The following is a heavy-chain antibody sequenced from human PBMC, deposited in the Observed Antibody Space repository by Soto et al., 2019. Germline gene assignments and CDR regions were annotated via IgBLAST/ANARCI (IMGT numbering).Heavy chain of an antibody. CDR1: GFTFSSYG. J-gene: IGHJ6*02. V-gene: IGHV3-30*18. CDR3: AKFGSDLSELLRVGYYYYGMDV. Sequence: GGSLRLSCAASGFTFSSYGMHWVRQAPGKGLEWVAVISYDGSNKYYADSVKGRFTISRDNSKNTLYLQMNSLRAEDTAVYYCAKFGSDLSELLRVGYYYYGMDVWGQGTTVTVSS. CDR2: ISYDGSNK. D-gene: IGHD3-10*01.